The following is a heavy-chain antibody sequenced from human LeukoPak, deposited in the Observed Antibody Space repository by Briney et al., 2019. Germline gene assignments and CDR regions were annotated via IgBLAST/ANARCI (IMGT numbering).Heavy chain of an antibody. CDR3: AKRGVVIRVILVGFHKEAYYFDS. CDR2: ISDSGGRT. CDR1: GFTFSSYG. D-gene: IGHD3-22*01. V-gene: IGHV3-23*01. J-gene: IGHJ4*02. Sequence: PGRSLRLSCAASGFTFSSYGMHWVRQAPGKGMEWVAGISDSGGRTNYADSVKGRFTISRDNPKNTLYLQMNSLRAEETAVYFCAKRGVVIRVILVGFHKEAYYFDSWGQGALVTVSS.